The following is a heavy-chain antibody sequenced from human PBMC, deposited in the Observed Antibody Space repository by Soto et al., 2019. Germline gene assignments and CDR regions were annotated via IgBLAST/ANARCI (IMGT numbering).Heavy chain of an antibody. CDR2: IYHSGST. CDR3: ARTPDI. V-gene: IGHV4-30-2*01. J-gene: IGHJ3*02. CDR1: GGSISSGGYF. Sequence: SETLSLTCAVSGGSISSGGYFWSWIRQPPGKGLEWIGYIYHSGSTYYNPSLKSRVTISVDRSKNQFSLQLSSVTAADTAVYYCARTPDIWGQGTMVTVSS.